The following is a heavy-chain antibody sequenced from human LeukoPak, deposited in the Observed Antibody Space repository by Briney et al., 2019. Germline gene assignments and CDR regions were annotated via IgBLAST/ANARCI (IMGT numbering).Heavy chain of an antibody. Sequence: GGSLRLSCAASGFTFSSYSMNWVRQAPGKGLEWVSSISSSSSYIYYADSAKGRFTISRDNAKNSLYLQMNSLRAEDTAVYYCAREGSYGDSFDYYYYMDVWGKGTTVTVSS. CDR3: AREGSYGDSFDYYYYMDV. D-gene: IGHD4-17*01. CDR2: ISSSSSYI. V-gene: IGHV3-21*01. J-gene: IGHJ6*03. CDR1: GFTFSSYS.